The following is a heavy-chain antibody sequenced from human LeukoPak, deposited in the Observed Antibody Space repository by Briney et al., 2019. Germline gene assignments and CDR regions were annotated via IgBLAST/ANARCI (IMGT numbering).Heavy chain of an antibody. CDR1: GFTLSSYE. CDR2: ISSSGSTI. V-gene: IGHV3-48*03. J-gene: IGHJ4*02. CDR3: ARGRGGSSLYYFDY. D-gene: IGHD2-15*01. Sequence: GGSLRLSCAASGFTLSSYEMNWVRQAPGKGLEWVSYISSSGSTIYYADSVKGRFTISRDNAKNSLFLKMNSLRAEDTAVYYCARGRGGSSLYYFDYWGQGTLVTVSS.